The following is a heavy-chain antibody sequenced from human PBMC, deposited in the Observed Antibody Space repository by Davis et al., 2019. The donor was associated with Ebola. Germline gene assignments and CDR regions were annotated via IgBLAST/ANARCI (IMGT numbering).Heavy chain of an antibody. V-gene: IGHV1-46*03. Sequence: ASVKVSCKASGYTFTNYYMHWVRQAPGQGLEWMGMINPNDGRTIYAQKFQGRVTVTRDTSTTTVYMDLSSLRSEDTALYYCTTPRGQDSGYDVFDTWGQGTMVTVSS. CDR2: INPNDGRT. J-gene: IGHJ3*02. D-gene: IGHD5-12*01. CDR3: TTPRGQDSGYDVFDT. CDR1: GYTFTNYY.